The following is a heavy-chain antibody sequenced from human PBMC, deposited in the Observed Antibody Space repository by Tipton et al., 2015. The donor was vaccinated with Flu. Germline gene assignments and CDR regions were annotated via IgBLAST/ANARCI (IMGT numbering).Heavy chain of an antibody. CDR1: GFAFSNYW. Sequence: SLRLSCAASGFAFSNYWMLWVRQAPGKGLEWVAHIRSDETTEYADSVKGRFTISRDNSKDMLYLQMNSLRAEDTAVFYCAKSGGFDSWNQGALVIVSS. J-gene: IGHJ4*02. D-gene: IGHD1-26*01. V-gene: IGHV3-30*02. CDR3: AKSGGFDS. CDR2: IRSDETTE.